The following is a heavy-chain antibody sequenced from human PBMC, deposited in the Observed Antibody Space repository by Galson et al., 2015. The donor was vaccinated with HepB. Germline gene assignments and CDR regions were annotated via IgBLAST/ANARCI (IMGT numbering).Heavy chain of an antibody. V-gene: IGHV3-7*03. CDR3: VRENADRAFDH. CDR2: IKHDGSGK. J-gene: IGHJ4*02. Sequence: SLRLSCAASGFDFGNYWLSWVRQAPGKGLEWVANIKHDGSGKFYVDSVTGRFTISRDNAKNSVFLEMNSLRGEDTGIYYCVRENADRAFDHWGQGILVTVSS. CDR1: GFDFGNYW. D-gene: IGHD2-15*01.